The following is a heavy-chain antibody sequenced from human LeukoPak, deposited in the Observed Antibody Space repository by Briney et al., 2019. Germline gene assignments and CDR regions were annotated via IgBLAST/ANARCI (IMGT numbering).Heavy chain of an antibody. CDR1: GLTFSSYS. D-gene: IGHD3-10*01. CDR3: ARGFGSGGCMDV. CDR2: IKQDGSET. J-gene: IGHJ6*03. Sequence: GGSLRLSCAASGLTFSSYSMSWVRQAPGKGLEWVANIKQDGSETYYVDSVKGRFTISRDNAKTSLYLQMNSLRAEDTAVYFCARGFGSGGCMDVWGKGTTVTVSS. V-gene: IGHV3-7*03.